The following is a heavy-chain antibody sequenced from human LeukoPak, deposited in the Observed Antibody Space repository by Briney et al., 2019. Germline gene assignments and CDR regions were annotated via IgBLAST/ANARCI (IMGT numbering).Heavy chain of an antibody. CDR1: GFTFGDYG. CDR2: IRSKTYGGTT. J-gene: IGHJ4*02. CDR3: ARASSMAYYYFDF. Sequence: PGGSLRLSCAASGFTFGDYGMSWVRQAPGKGLEWVGFIRSKTYGGTTEYAASVKGRFTVSRDDSKGIAYLQMNSLKTADAAVYYCARASSMAYYYFDFWGQGTLVTVSS. D-gene: IGHD1-26*01. V-gene: IGHV3-49*04.